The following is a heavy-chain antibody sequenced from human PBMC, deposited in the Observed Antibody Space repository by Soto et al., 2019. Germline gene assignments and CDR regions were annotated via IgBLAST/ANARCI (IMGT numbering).Heavy chain of an antibody. CDR3: ARGLGYDFWSGYPFDY. V-gene: IGHV4-30-4*01. Sequence: SETLSLTCTVSGGSISSGDDYWSWIRKPPGKGLEWIGYIYYSGSTYYNPSLKSRVTISVDTSKNQFSLKLSSVTAADTAVYYCARGLGYDFWSGYPFDYWGQGTLVTVS. CDR2: IYYSGST. CDR1: GGSISSGDDY. J-gene: IGHJ4*02. D-gene: IGHD3-3*01.